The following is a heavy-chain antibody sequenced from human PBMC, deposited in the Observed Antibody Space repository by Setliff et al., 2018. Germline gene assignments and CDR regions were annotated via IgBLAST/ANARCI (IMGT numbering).Heavy chain of an antibody. Sequence: GGSLRLSCAASGFTFSGSAVHWVRQASGKGLEWVGRIRRNADNRAPIYAASVKGRFTISRDDSKNTAYLQMNSLETEDTAVYYCSTLTTVTTSPLWGQGTLVTVSS. V-gene: IGHV3-73*01. J-gene: IGHJ4*02. CDR2: IRRNADNRAP. CDR1: GFTFSGSA. D-gene: IGHD4-17*01. CDR3: STLTTVTTSPL.